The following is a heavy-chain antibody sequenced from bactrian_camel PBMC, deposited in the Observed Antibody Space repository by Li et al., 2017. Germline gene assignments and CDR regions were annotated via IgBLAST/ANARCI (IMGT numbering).Heavy chain of an antibody. CDR1: GFSFSTYC. V-gene: IGHV3S26*01. D-gene: IGHD1*01. CDR2: IGTNGRA. J-gene: IGHJ4*01. CDR3: AAPEPYAGSRAWGCLIQNAQLEYNH. Sequence: HAQLVESGGGSVRAGGSLRLSCEGSGFSFSTYCMGWFRQVPGKEREGVAAIGTNGRASYIDSIEGRFTISRDNTRNTLYLQMNNLQPEDSAMYFCAAPEPYAGSRAWGCLIQNAQLEYNHWGQGTQVTVS.